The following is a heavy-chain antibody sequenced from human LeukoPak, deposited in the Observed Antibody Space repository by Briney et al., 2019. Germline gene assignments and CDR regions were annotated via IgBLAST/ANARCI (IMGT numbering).Heavy chain of an antibody. J-gene: IGHJ5*02. V-gene: IGHV1-24*01. CDR3: ATVHGSWVGVTDWFDP. D-gene: IGHD3-10*01. CDR2: FDPEDGET. CDR1: GYTLTELS. Sequence: ASVKVSCKVSGYTLTELSMHWVRQAPGKGLEWMGGFDPEDGETIYAQKFQGRVTMTEDTSTDTAYMELSRLRSEDTAVYYCATVHGSWVGVTDWFDPWGQGTLVTVSS.